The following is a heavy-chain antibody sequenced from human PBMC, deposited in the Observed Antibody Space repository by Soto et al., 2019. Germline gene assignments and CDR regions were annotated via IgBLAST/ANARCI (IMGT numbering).Heavy chain of an antibody. CDR1: GFTFSNYA. CDR3: TTGPLGSGYDLDY. V-gene: IGHV3-23*01. J-gene: IGHJ4*02. Sequence: EVQLLDSGGGLVQPGGSLRLSCAASGFTFSNYAMNWVRQAPGKGLDWVSAISGSGGSTYDADSVKGRFTISRDNSKNTLYLQMSSLRAEDTAVYYCTTGPLGSGYDLDYGGQGTLATVSS. D-gene: IGHD5-12*01. CDR2: ISGSGGST.